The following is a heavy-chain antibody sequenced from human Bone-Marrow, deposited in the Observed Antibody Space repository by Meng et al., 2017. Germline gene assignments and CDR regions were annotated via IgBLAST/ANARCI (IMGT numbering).Heavy chain of an antibody. Sequence: GESLKISCAASGFTFSSYATSWVRQAPGKGLEWVSAISGSGGSTYYADSVKGRFTISRDNSKNTLYLQMNSLRAEDTAVYYCAKDLGPYASWGQGTLVTVSS. CDR3: AKDLGPYAS. J-gene: IGHJ5*02. V-gene: IGHV3-23*01. D-gene: IGHD3-16*01. CDR1: GFTFSSYA. CDR2: ISGSGGST.